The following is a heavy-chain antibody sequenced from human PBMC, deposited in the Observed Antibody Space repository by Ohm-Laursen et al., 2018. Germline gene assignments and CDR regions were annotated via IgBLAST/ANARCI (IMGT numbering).Heavy chain of an antibody. Sequence: SDTLSLTCAVSGGSLSNYYWNWVRQPAGKGLEWMGRIYYSGSTNYNPSLKSRVTISVDTSKNQFSLKLSSVTAADTAVYYCARDGLYCTGGTCYPGYWGQGTLVTVSS. CDR3: ARDGLYCTGGTCYPGY. V-gene: IGHV4-4*07. CDR1: GGSLSNYY. CDR2: IYYSGST. J-gene: IGHJ4*02. D-gene: IGHD2-15*01.